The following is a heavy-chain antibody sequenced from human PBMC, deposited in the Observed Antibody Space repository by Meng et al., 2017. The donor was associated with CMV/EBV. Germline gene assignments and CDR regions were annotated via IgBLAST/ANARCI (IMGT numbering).Heavy chain of an antibody. CDR1: GDSVSSNSAA. J-gene: IGHJ5*02. CDR2: TYYRSKWYN. V-gene: IGHV6-1*01. CDR3: ARDKGMVELGSWFDP. D-gene: IGHD2-15*01. Sequence: QAHLLLSGPALGKPPQTLSPTRSISGDSVSSNSAAWNWIRQSPSRGLEWLGRTYYRSKWYNDYAVSVKSRITINPDTSKNQFSLQLNSVTPEDTAVYYCARDKGMVELGSWFDPWGQGTLVTVSS.